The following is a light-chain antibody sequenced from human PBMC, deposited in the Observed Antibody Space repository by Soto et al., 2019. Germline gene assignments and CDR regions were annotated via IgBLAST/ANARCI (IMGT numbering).Light chain of an antibody. CDR1: LTVGTN. V-gene: IGKV3-15*01. CDR2: GAS. Sequence: EVVMTQSPSTLSVSPGDRATLSCRASLTVGTNLAWYQHKPGQPPRLLIYGASTRPTGIPARFSGSGSGTDFSLTISSLQSEDVAVYYCQQNNNWPPGTFGQGTKVEI. J-gene: IGKJ1*01. CDR3: QQNNNWPPGT.